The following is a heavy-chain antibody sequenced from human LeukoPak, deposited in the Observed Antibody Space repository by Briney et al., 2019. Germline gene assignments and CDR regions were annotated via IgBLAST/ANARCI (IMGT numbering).Heavy chain of an antibody. CDR3: AREVLHGIRREVMDV. CDR1: GYTLTELS. CDR2: FDPEDGET. D-gene: IGHD1-1*01. Sequence: ASVKVSCKVSGYTLTELSMHWVRQAPGKGLEWMGGFDPEDGETIYAQKFQGRVTMTEDTSTDTAYMELSRLRSDDTAVYYCAREVLHGIRREVMDVWGKGTTVTVSS. V-gene: IGHV1-24*01. J-gene: IGHJ6*04.